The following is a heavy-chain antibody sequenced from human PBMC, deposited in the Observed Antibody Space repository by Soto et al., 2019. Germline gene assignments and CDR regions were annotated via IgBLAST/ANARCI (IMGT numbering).Heavy chain of an antibody. D-gene: IGHD3-22*01. CDR2: FDPEDGET. CDR3: APAYRDYYDSSGWNWFDP. V-gene: IGHV1-24*01. J-gene: IGHJ5*02. Sequence: ASVKVSCKVSGYTLTELSMHWVRQAPGKGLEWMGGFDPEDGETIYAQKFQGRVTMTEDTSTDTAYMELSSLRSEDTAVYYCAPAYRDYYDSSGWNWFDPWGQGTLVTVSS. CDR1: GYTLTELS.